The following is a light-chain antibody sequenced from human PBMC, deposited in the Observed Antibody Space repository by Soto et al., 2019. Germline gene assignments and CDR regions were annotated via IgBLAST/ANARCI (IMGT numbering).Light chain of an antibody. Sequence: QSALTQPPSASGSPGQSVTISCTGTNSDVGRNHYVSWYQHHPGKAPKLVIFGVNDRPSGISDRFSGSKSGNTASLTISGLQLEDEAVYYCSSYTTGRSLPWVFGTGTKLTVL. CDR3: SSYTTGRSLPWV. V-gene: IGLV2-14*01. CDR1: NSDVGRNHY. CDR2: GVN. J-gene: IGLJ1*01.